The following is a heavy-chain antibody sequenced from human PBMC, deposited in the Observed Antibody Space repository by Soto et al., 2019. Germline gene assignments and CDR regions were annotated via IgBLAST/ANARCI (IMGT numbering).Heavy chain of an antibody. J-gene: IGHJ6*02. Sequence: WASVKVSCKASGYTFTGYYMHWVRQAPGQGLEWMGWINPNSGGTNYAQKFQGRVTMTRDTSISTAYMELSRLRSDDTAVYYCARALGYYYYGMDVWGQGTTVTVSS. CDR2: INPNSGGT. CDR3: ARALGYYYYGMDV. V-gene: IGHV1-2*02. D-gene: IGHD3-16*02. CDR1: GYTFTGYY.